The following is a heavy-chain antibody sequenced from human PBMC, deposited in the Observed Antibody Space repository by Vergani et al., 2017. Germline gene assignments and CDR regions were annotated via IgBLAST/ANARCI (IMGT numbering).Heavy chain of an antibody. D-gene: IGHD6-19*01. CDR2: IYYSGST. Sequence: QLQLQESCPGLVKPSETLSLTFTVSGGSISSSSYYWGWIRQPPGKGLEWIGSIYYSGSTYYNPSLKSRVTISVDTSKNQFSLKLSSVTAADTAVYYCARHEGEQWLVFDYWGQGTLVTVSS. CDR1: GGSISSSSYY. J-gene: IGHJ4*02. V-gene: IGHV4-39*01. CDR3: ARHEGEQWLVFDY.